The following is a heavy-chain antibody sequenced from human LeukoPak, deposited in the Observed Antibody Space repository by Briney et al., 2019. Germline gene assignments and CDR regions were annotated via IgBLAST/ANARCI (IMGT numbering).Heavy chain of an antibody. CDR3: ARAVAPYFDMDF. Sequence: GSSVKVSCKASGGTFSSYAISWVRQAPGQGLEWMGRIIPILGIANYAQKFQGRVTITADKSTSTAYMELSSLRSEDTAVYYCARAVAPYFDMDFGGQGTTVPAPS. D-gene: IGHD3-9*01. V-gene: IGHV1-69*04. CDR1: GGTFSSYA. J-gene: IGHJ6*02. CDR2: IIPILGIA.